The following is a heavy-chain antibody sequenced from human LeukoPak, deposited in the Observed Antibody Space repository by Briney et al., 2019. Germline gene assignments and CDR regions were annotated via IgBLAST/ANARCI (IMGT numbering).Heavy chain of an antibody. Sequence: PGGSLRLSCAASGFTFDDYAMHWVRHAPGKGLEWVSGISWNSGSIGYADSVRGRFTISRDNAKNSLYLQMNSLRAEDTALYYCAKELLGGYYGSGSYYISSPVFDYWGQGTLVTVSS. CDR1: GFTFDDYA. J-gene: IGHJ4*02. D-gene: IGHD3-10*01. V-gene: IGHV3-9*01. CDR3: AKELLGGYYGSGSYYISSPVFDY. CDR2: ISWNSGSI.